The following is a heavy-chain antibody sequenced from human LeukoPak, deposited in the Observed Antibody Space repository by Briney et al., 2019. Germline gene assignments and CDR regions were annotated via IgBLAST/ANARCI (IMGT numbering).Heavy chain of an antibody. Sequence: ASVKVSCKASGYTFTGYYMHWVRQAPGQGLEWMGWINPNSGGTNYAQKFQGRVTMTRDTSISTACMELSRLRSDDTAVYYCATVAGTLLYMDVWGKGTTVTVSS. CDR2: INPNSGGT. V-gene: IGHV1-2*02. CDR3: ATVAGTLLYMDV. D-gene: IGHD6-19*01. J-gene: IGHJ6*03. CDR1: GYTFTGYY.